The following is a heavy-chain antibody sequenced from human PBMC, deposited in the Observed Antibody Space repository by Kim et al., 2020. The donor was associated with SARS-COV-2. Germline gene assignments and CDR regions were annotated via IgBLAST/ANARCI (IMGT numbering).Heavy chain of an antibody. CDR2: ISGGNVI. V-gene: IGHV3-48*03. CDR1: GFTVSSSE. Sequence: GGSLRLSCAVSGFTVSSSEMNWVRQAPGKGLVWGSCISGGNVIYYADSVKGRFTISRDDAKNLLFLQLSGLTVEDTAVYYCARGKRNSNGYLSETFDFWGQGTLITVSS. CDR3: ARGKRNSNGYLSETFDF. J-gene: IGHJ4*02. D-gene: IGHD5-18*01.